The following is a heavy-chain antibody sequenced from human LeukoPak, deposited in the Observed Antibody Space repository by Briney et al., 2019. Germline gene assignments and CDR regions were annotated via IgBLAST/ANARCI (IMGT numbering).Heavy chain of an antibody. J-gene: IGHJ4*02. CDR1: GGSISSYY. V-gene: IGHV4-59*08. CDR2: IYYSGST. CDR3: ASLGKPRGAVAGTFDY. Sequence: PSETLSLTCTVSGGSISSYYWSWIRQPPGKGLEWIGYIYYSGSTNYNPSLKSRVTISVDTSKNQFSLKLSSVTAADTAVYYCASLGKPRGAVAGTFDYWGQGTLVTVSS. D-gene: IGHD6-19*01.